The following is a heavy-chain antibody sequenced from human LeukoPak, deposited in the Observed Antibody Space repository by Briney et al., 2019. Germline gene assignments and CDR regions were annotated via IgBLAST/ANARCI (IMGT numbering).Heavy chain of an antibody. D-gene: IGHD4-11*01. CDR1: GDSVSSNSAA. CDR3: ARGGVTVTKDYYYYMDV. J-gene: IGHJ6*03. CDR2: TYYRSKWYN. V-gene: IGHV6-1*01. Sequence: SQTLSLTCAISGDSVSSNSAAWNWIRQSPSRGLEWLGRTYYRSKWYNDYAVSVKSRITINPDTSKNQFSLQLNSVTPEDTAVYYCARGGVTVTKDYYYYMDVWGKGTTVTVSS.